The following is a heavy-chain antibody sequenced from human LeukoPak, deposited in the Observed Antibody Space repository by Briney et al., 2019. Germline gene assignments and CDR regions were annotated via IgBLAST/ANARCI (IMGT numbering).Heavy chain of an antibody. J-gene: IGHJ6*03. V-gene: IGHV4-34*01. CDR2: INHSGST. D-gene: IGHD2-2*01. CDR1: GGSFSGYY. Sequence: SETLSLTCAVYGGSFSGYYWSWIRQPPGKGLEWIGEINHSGSTNYNPSLKSRVTISVDTSKNQFSLKLSSVTAADTAVYYCARGYPRIVVVPAATHYYYYYYMDGWGKGATGTVSS. CDR3: ARGYPRIVVVPAATHYYYYYYMDG.